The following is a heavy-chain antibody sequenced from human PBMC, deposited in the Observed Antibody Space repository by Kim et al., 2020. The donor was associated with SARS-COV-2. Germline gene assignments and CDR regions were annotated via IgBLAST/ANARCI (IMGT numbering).Heavy chain of an antibody. J-gene: IGHJ4*02. V-gene: IGHV3-74*01. Sequence: TDYADSVKGRFTLSRDNAKNTLYLQMNSLRGDDSAVYYCVRAGAGSIPYDLWGQGTLVTVSS. CDR3: VRAGAGSIPYDL. CDR2: T. D-gene: IGHD2-21*01.